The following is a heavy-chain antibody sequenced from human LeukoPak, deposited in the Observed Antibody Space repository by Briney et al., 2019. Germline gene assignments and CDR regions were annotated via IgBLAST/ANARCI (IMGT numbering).Heavy chain of an antibody. V-gene: IGHV4-30-4*01. Sequence: SETLSLTCTVSGGSISSGDYYWSWIRQPPGKGLEWIGYIYYSGSTYYNPSLKSRVTISVDTSKNQFPLKLDSVTAADTAVHYCARTGGTIDYWGQGTLVTVPS. CDR3: ARTGGTIDY. D-gene: IGHD2-8*02. CDR2: IYYSGST. J-gene: IGHJ4*02. CDR1: GGSISSGDYY.